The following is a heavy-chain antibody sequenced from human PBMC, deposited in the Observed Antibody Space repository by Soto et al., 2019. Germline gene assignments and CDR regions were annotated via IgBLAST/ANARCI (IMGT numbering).Heavy chain of an antibody. Sequence: SETLSLTCAVYGGSFSGYYWSWIRQPPGKGLEWIGEINHSGSTNYNPSLKSRVNISVDTSKNQFSLKLSSVTAADTAVYYCARDLRYGIEPWGQGTLVTVSS. CDR1: GGSFSGYY. J-gene: IGHJ5*02. CDR2: INHSGST. V-gene: IGHV4-34*01. D-gene: IGHD3-9*01. CDR3: ARDLRYGIEP.